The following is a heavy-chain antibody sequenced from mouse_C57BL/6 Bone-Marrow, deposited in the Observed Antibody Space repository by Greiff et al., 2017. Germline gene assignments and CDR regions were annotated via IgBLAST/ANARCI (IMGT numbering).Heavy chain of an antibody. D-gene: IGHD1-1*01. J-gene: IGHJ4*01. CDR2: ISSGSSTI. CDR3: ARGLYYGSSYRDYAMDY. CDR1: GFTFSDYG. Sequence: DVHLVESGGGLVKPGGSLKLSCAASGFTFSDYGMHWVRQAPEKGLEWVAYISSGSSTIYYADTVKGRFTISRDNAKNTLFLQMTSLRSEDTAMYYCARGLYYGSSYRDYAMDYWGQGTSVTVSS. V-gene: IGHV5-17*01.